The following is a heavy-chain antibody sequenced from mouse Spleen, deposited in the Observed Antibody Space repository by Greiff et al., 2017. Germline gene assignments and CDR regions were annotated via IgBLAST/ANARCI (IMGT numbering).Heavy chain of an antibody. J-gene: IGHJ2*01. D-gene: IGHD4-1*02. Sequence: QVQLQQPGAELVKPGASVKLSCKASGYTFTSYWMHWVKQRPGQGLEWIGMIHPNSGSTNYNEKFKGKATLTADKSSSTAYMELRSLTSEDSAVYFCAITTGTGYWGQGTTLTVSS. CDR1: GYTFTSYW. CDR3: AITTGTGY. CDR2: IHPNSGST. V-gene: IGHV1-64*01.